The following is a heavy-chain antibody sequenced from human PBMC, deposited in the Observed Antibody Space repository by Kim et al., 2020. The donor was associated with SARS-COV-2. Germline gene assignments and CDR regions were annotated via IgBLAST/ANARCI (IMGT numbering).Heavy chain of an antibody. CDR3: ARVGYLDWFGWFDP. D-gene: IGHD3-9*01. J-gene: IGHJ5*02. Sequence: AQKLQGRVTMTTDTSTSTAYMELRSVRADDTAVYYCARVGYLDWFGWFDPWGQGTLVTVSS. V-gene: IGHV1-18*01.